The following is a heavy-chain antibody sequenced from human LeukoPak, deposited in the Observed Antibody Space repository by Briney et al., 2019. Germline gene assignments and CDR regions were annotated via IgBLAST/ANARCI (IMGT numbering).Heavy chain of an antibody. CDR1: GGTFSSYA. V-gene: IGHV1-69*01. J-gene: IGHJ4*02. CDR3: ARDLSVLEWDLDY. Sequence: ASVKVSCKASGGTFSSYAISWVRQAPGQGLEWMGGIIPIFGTANYAQKFQGRVTITADESTSTAYMELSSLRSEDTAVYYCARDLSVLEWDLDYWGQETLVTVSS. CDR2: IIPIFGTA. D-gene: IGHD3-3*01.